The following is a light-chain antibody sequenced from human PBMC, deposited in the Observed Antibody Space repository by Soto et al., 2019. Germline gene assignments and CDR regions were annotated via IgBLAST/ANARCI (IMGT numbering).Light chain of an antibody. CDR3: QSYDSTRSARYG. CDR2: GNI. V-gene: IGLV1-40*01. J-gene: IGLJ1*01. CDR1: SSNIGAGYD. Sequence: QSVLTQPPSVAGAPGQRVTISCTGSSSNIGAGYDVHWYQQRPGTAPKLLIFGNIHRPSGVPDRFSGSKSGTSAPLAITGLQAEYEGDYYCQSYDSTRSARYGFGTGTKVTVL.